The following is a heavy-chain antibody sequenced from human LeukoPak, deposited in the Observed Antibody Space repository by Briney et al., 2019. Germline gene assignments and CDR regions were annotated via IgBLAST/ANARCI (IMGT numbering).Heavy chain of an antibody. CDR1: GGSFSGYY. Sequence: SETLSLTCAVYGGSFSGYYWSWIRQPAGKGLEWIGRIYTSGSTNYNPSLKSRVTMSVDTSKNQFSLKLSSVTAADTAVYYCARELVGTYAFDIWGQGTMVTVSS. D-gene: IGHD1-26*01. CDR3: ARELVGTYAFDI. V-gene: IGHV4-59*10. J-gene: IGHJ3*02. CDR2: IYTSGST.